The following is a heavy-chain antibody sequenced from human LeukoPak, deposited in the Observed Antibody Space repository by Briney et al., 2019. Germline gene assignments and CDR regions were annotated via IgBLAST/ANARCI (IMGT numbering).Heavy chain of an antibody. Sequence: PGGSLRLSCSASGFTFIRYGMNWVRQAPGKGLEWVAVISYGGNNKYYADSVKGRFTISRDISKNTLYLQMNSLRAEDTAVYYCVGHSDYWGQGTLVTVSS. J-gene: IGHJ4*02. CDR2: ISYGGNNK. CDR1: GFTFIRYG. V-gene: IGHV3-30*03. CDR3: VGHSDY. D-gene: IGHD3-16*01.